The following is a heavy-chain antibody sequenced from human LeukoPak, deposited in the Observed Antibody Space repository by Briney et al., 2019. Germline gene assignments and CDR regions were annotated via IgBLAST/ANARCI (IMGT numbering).Heavy chain of an antibody. J-gene: IGHJ4*02. CDR3: ARDGGGPFDY. Sequence: ASVKVSCKASGYTLTRYYMHWVRQAPGQGLEWLGIINPIGGSTSYAQKFQGRVTMTRHMSTSTVYMELSSLRSEDTAVYDCARDGGGPFDYWGQGTLVTVSS. D-gene: IGHD2-15*01. V-gene: IGHV1-46*01. CDR2: INPIGGST. CDR1: GYTLTRYY.